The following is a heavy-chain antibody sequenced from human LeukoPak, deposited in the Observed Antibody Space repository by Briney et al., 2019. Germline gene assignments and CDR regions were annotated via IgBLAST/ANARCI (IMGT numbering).Heavy chain of an antibody. CDR2: ISYDGSSK. J-gene: IGHJ5*02. D-gene: IGHD1-26*01. V-gene: IGHV3-30*18. CDR1: GFSFSSYA. Sequence: GGSLRLSCAAPGFSFSSYAMHWVRQAPGKGLEWVAVISYDGSSKYYADSVKGRFTISRDNSKNTLYLQMNSLRAEDTAMYYCAKDRLRDIVGATTHWFDPWGQGTLVTVSS. CDR3: AKDRLRDIVGATTHWFDP.